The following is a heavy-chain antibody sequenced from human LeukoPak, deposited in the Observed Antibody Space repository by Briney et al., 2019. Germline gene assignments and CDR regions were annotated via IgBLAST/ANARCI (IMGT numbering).Heavy chain of an antibody. CDR2: IFYSGST. V-gene: IGHV4-39*01. J-gene: IGHJ2*01. CDR3: ARQGGDGYPTRRYFDL. D-gene: IGHD5-24*01. Sequence: SETLSLTCTVSGGSISTSNYYWGWVRQPPGKGLEWIGNIFYSGSTYYSPSLKSRVTISVDTSKNQFSLKLSSVTAADTAVYYCARQGGDGYPTRRYFDLWGRGTLVTVSS. CDR1: GGSISTSNYY.